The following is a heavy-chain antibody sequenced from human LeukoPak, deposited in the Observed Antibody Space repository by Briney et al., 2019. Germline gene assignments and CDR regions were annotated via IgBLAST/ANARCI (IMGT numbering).Heavy chain of an antibody. D-gene: IGHD3-22*01. CDR2: ITTGGPNT. CDR3: AKFDVRYGYYDSSGYYAPFDY. J-gene: IGHJ4*02. CDR1: GFTFSSYT. V-gene: IGHV3-23*01. Sequence: GGSLRLSCTASGFTFSSYTMSWVRQAPGKGLKWVSTITTGGPNTYYADSVKGRFTVSRDDSKNTLYLQMNSLRAEDTAVYYCAKFDVRYGYYDSSGYYAPFDYWGQGTLVTVSS.